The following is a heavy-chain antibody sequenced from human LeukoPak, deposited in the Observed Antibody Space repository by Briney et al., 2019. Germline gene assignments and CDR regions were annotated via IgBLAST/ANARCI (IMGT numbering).Heavy chain of an antibody. D-gene: IGHD3-10*01. CDR3: ARVRTMVRGNNWFDP. J-gene: IGHJ5*02. CDR2: MNPNSGNT. V-gene: IGHV1-8*01. Sequence: WASVKVSCKASGYTFTSYDINWVRRATGQGLEWMGWMNPNSGNTGYAQKFQGRVTMTRNTSISTAYMELSSLRSEDTAVYYCARVRTMVRGNNWFDPWGQGTLVTVSS. CDR1: GYTFTSYD.